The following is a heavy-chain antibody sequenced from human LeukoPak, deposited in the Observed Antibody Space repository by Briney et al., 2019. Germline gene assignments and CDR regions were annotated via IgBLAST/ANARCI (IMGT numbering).Heavy chain of an antibody. J-gene: IGHJ4*02. CDR3: ARAGGIESAFD. Sequence: EGSLRLSCAASGFTFSSYSMSWVRQAPGKGLEWVSSVTSRSSHIYYADSVRGRFTISRDNAKKSLYLQMNSLRAEDTAVYYCARAGGIESAFDWGQGTLVTVSS. V-gene: IGHV3-21*01. CDR2: VTSRSSHI. CDR1: GFTFSSYS. D-gene: IGHD5-12*01.